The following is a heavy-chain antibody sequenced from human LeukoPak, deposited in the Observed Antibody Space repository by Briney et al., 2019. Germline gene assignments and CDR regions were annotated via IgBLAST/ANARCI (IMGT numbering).Heavy chain of an antibody. D-gene: IGHD3-10*01. CDR1: VFTLRRLA. J-gene: IGHJ4*02. CDR2: LSSSCGNT. Sequence: PGRSLSLSRAASVFTLRRLAMSCVRGAARKGLEGLSSLSSSCGNTYYEDSVQGRFTVSRDNSKNTLSLQMNSLRAEDTAVYYCAQIGVVFGAAFDYWGQGTLVTVSS. CDR3: AQIGVVFGAAFDY. V-gene: IGHV3-23*01.